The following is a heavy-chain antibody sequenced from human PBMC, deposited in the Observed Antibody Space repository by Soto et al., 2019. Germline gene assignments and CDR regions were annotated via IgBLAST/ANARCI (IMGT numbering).Heavy chain of an antibody. CDR2: IDPSDSYT. CDR3: AGRHDDFWSGYSMDV. V-gene: IGHV5-10-1*01. CDR1: GYSFTSYW. J-gene: IGHJ6*02. D-gene: IGHD3-3*01. Sequence: GESLKISCKGSGYSFTSYWISWVRQMPVKGLEWMGRIDPSDSYTNYSPSFQGHVTISADKSISTAYLQWSSLKASDTAMYYCAGRHDDFWSGYSMDVWGQGTTVTVSS.